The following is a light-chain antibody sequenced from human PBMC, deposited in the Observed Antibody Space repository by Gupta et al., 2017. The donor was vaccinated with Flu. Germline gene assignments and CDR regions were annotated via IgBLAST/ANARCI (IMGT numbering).Light chain of an antibody. Sequence: QSVLTQPPSVSAAPGQRVTISCTGSSSNSGAGYDVHWYQQLPGTAPKLLIYDNNYRPSGVPDRFSGSKSGTSASLAITGLQAEDEADYYCQSYDSILSGSVFGGGTKLTVL. CDR2: DNN. CDR3: QSYDSILSGSV. CDR1: SSNSGAGYD. J-gene: IGLJ3*02. V-gene: IGLV1-40*01.